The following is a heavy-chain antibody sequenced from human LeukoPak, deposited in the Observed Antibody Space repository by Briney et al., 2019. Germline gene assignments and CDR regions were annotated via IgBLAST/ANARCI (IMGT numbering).Heavy chain of an antibody. CDR2: IYSGGST. CDR3: ARHPYNSGSSYFDY. D-gene: IGHD3-10*01. CDR1: GLTVSSNY. Sequence: GGSLRLSCAVSGLTVSSNYMSWVRQAPGKGLEWVSAIYSGGSTFYADSVKGRFTISRDNSKNTLYLQMNSLRAEDTAVYYCARHPYNSGSSYFDYWGQGTLVTVSS. V-gene: IGHV3-53*01. J-gene: IGHJ4*02.